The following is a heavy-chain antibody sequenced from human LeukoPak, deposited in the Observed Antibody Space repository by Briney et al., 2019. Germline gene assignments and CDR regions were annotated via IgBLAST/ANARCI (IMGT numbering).Heavy chain of an antibody. CDR1: GFTFSNYA. D-gene: IGHD4-17*01. V-gene: IGHV3-23*01. Sequence: GGSLRLSCAASGFTFSNYAMSWVRQAPGEGLEWVSIITGSGGSTYYADSVKGRFTISRDNAKNSLYLQMNSLRAEDTALYYCARDDYGDYVLHYWGQGTLVTVSS. J-gene: IGHJ4*02. CDR2: ITGSGGST. CDR3: ARDDYGDYVLHY.